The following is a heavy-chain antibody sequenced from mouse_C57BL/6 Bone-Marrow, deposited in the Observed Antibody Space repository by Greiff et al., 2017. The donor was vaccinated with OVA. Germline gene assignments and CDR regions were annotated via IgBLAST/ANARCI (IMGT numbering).Heavy chain of an antibody. CDR2: ISSGSSTI. V-gene: IGHV5-17*01. CDR1: GFTFSDYG. CDR3: ARDLLWLRREAY. D-gene: IGHD2-2*01. Sequence: EVKLVESGGGLVKPGGSLKLSCAASGFTFSDYGMHWVRQAPEKGLAWVAYISSGSSTIYYADTVKGRFTISRDNAKNTLFLQMTSLRSEDTAMYYCARDLLWLRREAYWGQGTLVTVSA. J-gene: IGHJ3*01.